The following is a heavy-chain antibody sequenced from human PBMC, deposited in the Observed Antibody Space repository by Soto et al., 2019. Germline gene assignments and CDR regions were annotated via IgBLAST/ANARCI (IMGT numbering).Heavy chain of an antibody. D-gene: IGHD3-9*01. V-gene: IGHV1-69*01. CDR1: GGTFDHAA. CDR3: ARQIFAADY. J-gene: IGHJ4*02. Sequence: QVQLVQSGAEVKKPGSSVKVSCEAPGGTFDHAAITWVRQAPGQGLEWVGGINPMFNSTHYAQKFQGRVTITADAVTSTAVMELRGLTSADTAVYSCARQIFAADYWGQGTLLVVSS. CDR2: INPMFNST.